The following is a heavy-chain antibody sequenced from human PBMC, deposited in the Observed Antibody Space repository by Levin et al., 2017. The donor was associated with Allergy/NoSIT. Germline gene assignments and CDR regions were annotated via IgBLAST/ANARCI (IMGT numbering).Heavy chain of an antibody. Sequence: GGSLRLSCAASGFTFSIHALHWVRQAPGKGLEWVAVISYDGRNKYYADSVKGRFTISRDNSKNTLYLQMNSLGAEDTAVYYCARGDSIALAAYAMNVWGQGTTVTVSS. CDR2: ISYDGRNK. D-gene: IGHD6-19*01. CDR3: ARGDSIALAAYAMNV. CDR1: GFTFSIHA. J-gene: IGHJ6*02. V-gene: IGHV3-30*04.